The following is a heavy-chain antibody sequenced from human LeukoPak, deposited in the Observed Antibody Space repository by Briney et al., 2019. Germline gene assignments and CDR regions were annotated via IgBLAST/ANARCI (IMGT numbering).Heavy chain of an antibody. CDR1: GGSISSSSYY. CDR3: TRGYWLNFYYYGMDV. V-gene: IGHV4-61*05. J-gene: IGHJ6*02. CDR2: FYYSGST. Sequence: SETLSLTCTVSGGSISSSSYYWGWIRQPPGKGLEWIGYFYYSGSTNYNPSLKSRVTISGDTSTNQFSLKVSSVTAADTAVYYCTRGYWLNFYYYGMDVWGQGTTVTVSS. D-gene: IGHD2-15*01.